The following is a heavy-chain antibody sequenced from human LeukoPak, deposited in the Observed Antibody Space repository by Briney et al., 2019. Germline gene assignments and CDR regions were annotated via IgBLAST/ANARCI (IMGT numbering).Heavy chain of an antibody. D-gene: IGHD3-3*01. CDR3: AKDKGDFWSGHHY. J-gene: IGHJ4*02. CDR2: ISGTGSTT. V-gene: IGHV3-23*01. CDR1: GFTFSTYA. Sequence: SGGSLRLSCAASGFTFSTYAMNWVRQAPGKGLKWVSGISGTGSTTYYADSVKGRLTISRDNSKNTLYLQMSSLRAEDTAVYYCAKDKGDFWSGHHYWGQGTLVTVSS.